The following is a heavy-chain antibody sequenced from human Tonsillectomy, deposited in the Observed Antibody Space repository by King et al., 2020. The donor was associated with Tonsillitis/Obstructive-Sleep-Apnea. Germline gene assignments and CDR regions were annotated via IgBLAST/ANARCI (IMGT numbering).Heavy chain of an antibody. D-gene: IGHD3-22*01. Sequence: QLVQSGAEVKKPGESLKISCKGSGYSFTSYWIGWVRQMPGKGLEWMGIIYPGDSDTRYSPSFQGQVTISADKSISTAYLQWSSLKASDTAMYYCARPTYYYDSSGYHTPGAFYIWGQGTMVTVSS. CDR1: GYSFTSYW. CDR2: IYPGDSDT. J-gene: IGHJ3*02. V-gene: IGHV5-51*03. CDR3: ARPTYYYDSSGYHTPGAFYI.